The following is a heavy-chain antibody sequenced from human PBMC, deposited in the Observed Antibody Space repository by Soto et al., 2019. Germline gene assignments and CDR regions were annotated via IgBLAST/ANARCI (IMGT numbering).Heavy chain of an antibody. J-gene: IGHJ4*02. CDR2: ISYDGSNK. Sequence: PGGSLRLPCAASGFTFSSYAMPWVRQASGKGLEWVAVISYDGSNKYYADSVKGRFTISRDNSKNTLYLQMNSLRAEDTAVYYCARVLYYYDSSGNDYWGQGTLVTVSS. D-gene: IGHD3-22*01. V-gene: IGHV3-30-3*01. CDR3: ARVLYYYDSSGNDY. CDR1: GFTFSSYA.